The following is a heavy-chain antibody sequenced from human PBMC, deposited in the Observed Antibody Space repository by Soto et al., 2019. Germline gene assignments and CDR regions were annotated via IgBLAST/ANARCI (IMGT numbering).Heavy chain of an antibody. J-gene: IGHJ4*02. CDR1: GFPLSTSAVG. V-gene: IGHV2-5*01. D-gene: IGHD6-19*01. Sequence: QITLKESGPTLLKPTQTLTLTCTFSGFPLSTSAVGVNWIRQPPGKALEWLALIYWNDDKYYTPSLSGRLTITKDTSKNQVVLTMTNMNPVDTATYYCAHGSGWLSDYWGQGILVTVSS. CDR3: AHGSGWLSDY. CDR2: IYWNDDK.